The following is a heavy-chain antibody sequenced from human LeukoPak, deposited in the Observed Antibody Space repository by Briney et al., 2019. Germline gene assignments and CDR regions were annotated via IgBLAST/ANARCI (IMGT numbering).Heavy chain of an antibody. J-gene: IGHJ4*02. V-gene: IGHV3-64D*09. CDR3: VKELGYGLGTYYNGFDY. D-gene: IGHD3-10*01. Sequence: GGCLRLSCSVSGFTFSDYAMHWVRQAPGKGLEYVSAISDNGDDTFYADSLQGRFTISRDNSKNTLYLQMSSLRADDTAVYYCVKELGYGLGTYYNGFDYWGQGTLVTVSS. CDR2: ISDNGDDT. CDR1: GFTFSDYA.